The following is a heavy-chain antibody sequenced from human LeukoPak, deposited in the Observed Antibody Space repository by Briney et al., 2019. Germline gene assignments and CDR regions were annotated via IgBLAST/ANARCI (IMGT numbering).Heavy chain of an antibody. J-gene: IGHJ4*02. CDR1: GFTFSSYA. CDR2: ISYDGSNK. D-gene: IGHD2-2*02. V-gene: IGHV3-30*01. Sequence: PGRSLRLSCAASGFTFSSYAMHWVRQAPGKGLDWVAVISYDGSNKCYADSVKGRFTISRDNSKNTLYLQMNSLRAEDTAVYYCARDGGCSSTSCYTDYFDYWGQGTLVTVSS. CDR3: ARDGGCSSTSCYTDYFDY.